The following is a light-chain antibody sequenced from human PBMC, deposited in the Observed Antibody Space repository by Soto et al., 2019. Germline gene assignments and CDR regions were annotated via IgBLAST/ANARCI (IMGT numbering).Light chain of an antibody. CDR1: NCNIRNSD. CDR3: GTWDSRFSVVV. Sequence: QSVLTQRPSVSASPGQKVTISCSGTNCNIRNSDVSWYQKRPGIAPKLLIYDNNKRPSGVPDRFSGSKSGTSATLGITGLQPGDEDDDYCGTWDSRFSVVVFGEGTKLTVL. CDR2: DNN. V-gene: IGLV1-51*01. J-gene: IGLJ2*01.